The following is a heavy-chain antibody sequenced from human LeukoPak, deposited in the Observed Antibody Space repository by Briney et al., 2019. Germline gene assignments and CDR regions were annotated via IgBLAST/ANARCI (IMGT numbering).Heavy chain of an antibody. CDR1: GYSFTSYW. V-gene: IGHV5-10-1*01. D-gene: IGHD6-19*01. CDR2: IDPSDSYT. J-gene: IGHJ4*02. CDR3: ATRAVAGTRVFDY. Sequence: GESLKISCKGSGYSFTSYWISWVRQMPGKGLEWMGRIDPSDSYTNYSPSFQGHVTISADKSISTAYLQWSSLKASDTAMYYCATRAVAGTRVFDYWGQGTLVTVSS.